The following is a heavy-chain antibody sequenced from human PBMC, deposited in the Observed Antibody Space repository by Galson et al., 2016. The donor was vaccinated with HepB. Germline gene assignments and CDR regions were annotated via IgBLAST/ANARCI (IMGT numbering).Heavy chain of an antibody. CDR3: ARDGSYTEEYFQH. CDR2: ISAYNGNT. D-gene: IGHD1-26*01. J-gene: IGHJ1*01. CDR1: GYTFTSYG. V-gene: IGHV1-18*01. Sequence: SCKAPGYTFTSYGISWVRQAPGQGLEWMGWISAYNGNTNYAQKLQGRVAMTTDISTSTAYMELRSLRSDDTAVYYCARDGSYTEEYFQHWGQGTLVTVSS.